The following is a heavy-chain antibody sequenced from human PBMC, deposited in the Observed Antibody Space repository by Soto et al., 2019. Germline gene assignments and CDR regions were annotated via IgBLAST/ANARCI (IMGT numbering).Heavy chain of an antibody. V-gene: IGHV3-30*18. J-gene: IGHJ4*02. CDR1: GFTFSSSG. Sequence: GGSLRLSCAASGFTFSSSGMHWVRQAPGKGLEWVAVISYDGSNKYYADSVKGRFTISRDNSKNTLYLQMNSLRAEDTAVYYCAKGQIVVVVAAPGPFDYWGQGTLVTVSS. CDR2: ISYDGSNK. CDR3: AKGQIVVVVAAPGPFDY. D-gene: IGHD2-15*01.